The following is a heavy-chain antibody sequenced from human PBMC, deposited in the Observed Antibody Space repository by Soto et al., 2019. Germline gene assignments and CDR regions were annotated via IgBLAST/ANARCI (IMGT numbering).Heavy chain of an antibody. Sequence: PSETLSLTCTVSGGSISRYYWSWIRQPPGKGLEWLGYIYYSGSTNYNPSLKSRVTISVDTSKNQFSLKLSSVTAADTAVYYCARYKQWLVDEGGYYYGLDVWGHGTTVTVSS. D-gene: IGHD6-19*01. CDR3: ARYKQWLVDEGGYYYGLDV. J-gene: IGHJ6*02. CDR2: IYYSGST. CDR1: GGSISRYY. V-gene: IGHV4-59*01.